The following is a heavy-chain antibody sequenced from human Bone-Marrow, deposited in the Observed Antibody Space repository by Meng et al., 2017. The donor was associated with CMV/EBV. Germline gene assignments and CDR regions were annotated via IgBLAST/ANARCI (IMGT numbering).Heavy chain of an antibody. CDR2: IYYSGST. J-gene: IGHJ5*02. CDR1: GGSFSGYY. D-gene: IGHD3-3*01. Sequence: SETLSLTCAVYGGSFSGYYWSWIRQPPGKGLEWIGYIYYSGSTNYNPSLKSRVTISVDTSKNQFSLKLSSVTAADTAVYYCARGRYDFWSGPFHNWFAPWGPGPLVTCSS. CDR3: ARGRYDFWSGPFHNWFAP. V-gene: IGHV4-59*01.